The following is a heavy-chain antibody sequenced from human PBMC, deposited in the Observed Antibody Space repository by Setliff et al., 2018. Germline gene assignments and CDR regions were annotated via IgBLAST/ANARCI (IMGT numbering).Heavy chain of an antibody. D-gene: IGHD3-22*01. CDR1: GYEFNNYG. Sequence: ASVKVSCKASGYEFNNYGIAWVRQAPGQGLEWMGWINGYNGNTFYAPKLQGRVTVTTDTSTGTAYMELGSLTSDDTAIYYCARINFYVSSGYYYAPDYWGPGTLVTVSS. CDR3: ARINFYVSSGYYYAPDY. J-gene: IGHJ4*02. CDR2: INGYNGNT. V-gene: IGHV1-18*01.